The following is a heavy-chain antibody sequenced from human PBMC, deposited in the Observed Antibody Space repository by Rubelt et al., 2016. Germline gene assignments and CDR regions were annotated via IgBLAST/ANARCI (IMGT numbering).Heavy chain of an antibody. D-gene: IGHD5-12*01. J-gene: IGHJ6*02. CDR2: ISGSGGST. CDR1: GFTFSSYS. V-gene: IGHV3-23*01. CDR3: AKSHGYTRGLVPSQGDYYYGMDV. Sequence: AASGFTFSSYSMNWVRQAPGKGLEWVSAISGSGGSTYYADSVKGRFTISRDNSKNTLYLQMNSLRAEDTAVYYCAKSHGYTRGLVPSQGDYYYGMDVWGQGTTVTVSS.